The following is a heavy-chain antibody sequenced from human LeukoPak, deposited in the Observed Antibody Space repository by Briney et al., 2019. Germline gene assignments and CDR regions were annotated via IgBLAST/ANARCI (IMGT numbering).Heavy chain of an antibody. J-gene: IGHJ6*03. Sequence: GGSLRLSCAASGFTFSNSNMNWVRQAPGKGLEWLSYISSGSSTIYYADSVKGRFTISRDNARNSLYLQMNSLRAEDTAVYYCARGEAARPFNYYYYYMDVWGKGTTVTVSS. D-gene: IGHD6-6*01. V-gene: IGHV3-48*04. CDR1: GFTFSNSN. CDR3: ARGEAARPFNYYYYYMDV. CDR2: ISSGSSTI.